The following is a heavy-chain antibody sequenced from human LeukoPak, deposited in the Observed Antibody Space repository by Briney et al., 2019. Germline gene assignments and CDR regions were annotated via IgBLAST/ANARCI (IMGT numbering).Heavy chain of an antibody. Sequence: PGGSLRLSCAASGFTFSSYSMNWVRQAPGKGLEWVSSISSSSSYIYYADSVKGRFTISRDNAKNSLYLQMNSLRAEDTAVYYCARLPYSSRTFDYWGQGTLVTVSS. V-gene: IGHV3-21*01. D-gene: IGHD6-13*01. CDR2: ISSSSSYI. CDR1: GFTFSSYS. J-gene: IGHJ4*02. CDR3: ARLPYSSRTFDY.